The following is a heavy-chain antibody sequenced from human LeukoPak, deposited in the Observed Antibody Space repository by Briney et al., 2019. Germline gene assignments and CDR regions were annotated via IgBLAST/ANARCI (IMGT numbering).Heavy chain of an antibody. D-gene: IGHD3-10*01. CDR2: MNEYGSEI. CDR3: ASMVRGVHHWFDP. V-gene: IGHV3-7*01. Sequence: GGSLRLSCAVSGFTFSGFSMSWVRQAPGKGLEWVAKMNEYGSEIFYVDSVKGRFTISRDNAKNSLYLQMNSLRAEDTAVYYCASMVRGVHHWFDPWGQGTLVTVSS. CDR1: GFTFSGFS. J-gene: IGHJ5*02.